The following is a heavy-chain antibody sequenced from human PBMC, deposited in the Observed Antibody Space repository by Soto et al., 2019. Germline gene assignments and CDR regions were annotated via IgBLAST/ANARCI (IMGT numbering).Heavy chain of an antibody. V-gene: IGHV1-18*01. CDR3: ARSLPPDSSGYYWGYYYYGMDV. Sequence: GASVKVSCKASGYTFTSYGISWVRQAPGQGLEWMGWISAYNGNTNYAQKLQGRVTMTTDTSTSTAYMELRSLRSDDTAVYYCARSLPPDSSGYYWGYYYYGMDVWGQGTTVTVSS. CDR1: GYTFTSYG. CDR2: ISAYNGNT. J-gene: IGHJ6*02. D-gene: IGHD3-22*01.